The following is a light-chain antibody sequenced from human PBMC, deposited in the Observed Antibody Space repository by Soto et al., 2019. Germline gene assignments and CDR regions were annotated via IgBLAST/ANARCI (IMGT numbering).Light chain of an antibody. CDR3: QQGNRFPLT. J-gene: IGKJ4*01. CDR1: QGISSW. V-gene: IGKV1-12*01. Sequence: DIQMTQSPSSVSASVGDRVTITCRASQGISSWLAWFQQKPGEAPRLLIYAASSLHSGVPSRFSGRRSGTDFTLTISSLQPEDFATYYCQQGNRFPLTFGGGTKVEIK. CDR2: AAS.